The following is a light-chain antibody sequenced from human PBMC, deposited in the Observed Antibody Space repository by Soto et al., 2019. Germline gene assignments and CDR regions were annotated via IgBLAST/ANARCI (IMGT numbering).Light chain of an antibody. CDR1: SSDVGGYNY. CDR3: SSYTSSSTPVV. V-gene: IGLV2-14*01. CDR2: DVS. Sequence: QSVLTQPASVSGSPGQSITLSCTGTSSDVGGYNYVSWYQQHPGKAPKPMIYDVSNRPSGVSNRFSGSKSGNTASLTISGLQAEDEGDYYCSSYTSSSTPVVFGGGTKLTVL. J-gene: IGLJ2*01.